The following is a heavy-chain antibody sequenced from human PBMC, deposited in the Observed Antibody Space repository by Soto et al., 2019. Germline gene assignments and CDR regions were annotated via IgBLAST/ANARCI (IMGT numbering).Heavy chain of an antibody. D-gene: IGHD3-3*01. CDR2: IYYSGST. CDR1: GGSISSGDYY. V-gene: IGHV4-30-4*01. CDR3: ARDGEENGMDV. Sequence: SETLSLTCTVSGGSISSGDYYWSWIRQPPGKGLEWIGYIYYSGSTYYNPSLRSRVTISVDTSKNQFSLKLSSVTAADTAVYYCARDGEENGMDVWGQGTTVTVSS. J-gene: IGHJ6*02.